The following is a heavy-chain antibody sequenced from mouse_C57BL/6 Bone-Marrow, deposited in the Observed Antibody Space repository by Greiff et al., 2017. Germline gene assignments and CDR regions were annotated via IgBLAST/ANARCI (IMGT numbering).Heavy chain of an antibody. J-gene: IGHJ3*01. D-gene: IGHD2-4*01. CDR2: INPNNGGT. CDR3: ATHYDYAWFAY. CDR1: GYTFTDYN. Sequence: EVKLMESGPELVKPGASVKIPCKASGYTFTDYNMDWVKQSHGKSLEWIGDINPNNGGTIYNQKFKGKATLTVDKSSSTAYMELRSLTSEDTAVYYCATHYDYAWFAYWGQGTLVTVSA. V-gene: IGHV1-18*01.